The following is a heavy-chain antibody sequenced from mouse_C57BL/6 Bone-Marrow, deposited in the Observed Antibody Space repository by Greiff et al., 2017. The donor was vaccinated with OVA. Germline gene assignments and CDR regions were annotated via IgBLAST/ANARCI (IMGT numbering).Heavy chain of an antibody. CDR3: AKDNGFWYVDV. D-gene: IGHD1-2*01. CDR1: GLSLISYG. V-gene: IGHV2-5*01. CDR2: IWRGGST. Sequence: LQQSGPGLVLPSQSLSITCSVSGLSLISYGVHWVRQSPGKGLGWLGVIWRGGSTDYNAAFMSRLNITKDNSKRQVFFKMNSLQADDTAIYYCAKDNGFWYVDVWGTGTSVTVSS. J-gene: IGHJ1*03.